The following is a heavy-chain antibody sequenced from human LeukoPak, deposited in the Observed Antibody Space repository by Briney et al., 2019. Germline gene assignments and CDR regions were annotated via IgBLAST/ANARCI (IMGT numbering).Heavy chain of an antibody. D-gene: IGHD3-10*01. Sequence: SETLSLTCTVSGGSVSSGNYYWSWIRQPPGKGLEWIGYIYHSGSTNYNPSLKSRVTMSVDTSKNQFSLRLSSVTAADTAVYYCARQGAGVPFDYWGRGTLVTVSS. CDR2: IYHSGST. CDR3: ARQGAGVPFDY. CDR1: GGSVSSGNYY. V-gene: IGHV4-61*01. J-gene: IGHJ4*02.